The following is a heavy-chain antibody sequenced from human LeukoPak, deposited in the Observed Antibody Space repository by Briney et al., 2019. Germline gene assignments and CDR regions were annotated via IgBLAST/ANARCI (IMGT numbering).Heavy chain of an antibody. CDR2: ISGSNSYI. Sequence: PGGSLRLSCAASGFTFSNYSMNWVRQAPGKGLEWVSSISGSNSYIYYADSVRGRFTISRDNAKNSLYLQMSSLRADDTAMYYCARDLPYFDSSCYSAPPDVWGQGTTVTVSS. V-gene: IGHV3-21*01. CDR3: ARDLPYFDSSCYSAPPDV. CDR1: GFTFSNYS. D-gene: IGHD6-25*01. J-gene: IGHJ6*02.